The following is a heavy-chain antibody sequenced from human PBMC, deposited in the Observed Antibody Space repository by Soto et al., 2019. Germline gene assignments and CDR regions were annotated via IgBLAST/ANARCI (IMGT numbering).Heavy chain of an antibody. CDR3: ARSPRIAAAGGAYYYYGMDV. J-gene: IGHJ6*02. CDR1: GYIFTSYW. CDR2: IDPSDSYT. Sequence: ESLKISCKGSGYIFTSYWTSCVLQMPVEGLEWMGRIDPSDSYTNYSPSFQGHVTISADKSISTAYLQWSSLKASDTAMYYCARSPRIAAAGGAYYYYGMDVWGQGTTVTVSS. D-gene: IGHD6-13*01. V-gene: IGHV5-10-1*01.